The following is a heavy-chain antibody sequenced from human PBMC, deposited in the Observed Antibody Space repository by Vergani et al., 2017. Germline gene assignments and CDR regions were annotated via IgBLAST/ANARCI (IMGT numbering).Heavy chain of an antibody. V-gene: IGHV4-61*02. CDR1: GGSINSHNYY. D-gene: IGHD3-3*01. CDR2: IHTSGST. J-gene: IGHJ5*02. Sequence: QVQLQESGPGLVKPSQTLSLTCTVSGGSINSHNYYWSWIRPPAGKGLEWIGRIHTSGSTNYNPSLKSRVTISVDTSKNQFSLKLSSVTAADTAVYYCARTTIFEVLRWFDPWGQGTLVTVSS. CDR3: ARTTIFEVLRWFDP.